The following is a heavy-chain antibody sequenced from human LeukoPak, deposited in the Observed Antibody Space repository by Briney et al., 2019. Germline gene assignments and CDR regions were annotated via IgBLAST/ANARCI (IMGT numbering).Heavy chain of an antibody. CDR3: ARTGSSTWYNFDY. V-gene: IGHV4-59*11. CDR2: IHYSGST. CDR1: GGSINSHF. D-gene: IGHD2-2*01. Sequence: PSETLSLTCTVSGGSINSHFWSWMRRPPGKGLEWIGYIHYSGSTNYNPSLTSRVTISIDTSKNQFSLKLSSVTAADTAVYYCARTGSSTWYNFDYWGQGTLVTVSS. J-gene: IGHJ4*02.